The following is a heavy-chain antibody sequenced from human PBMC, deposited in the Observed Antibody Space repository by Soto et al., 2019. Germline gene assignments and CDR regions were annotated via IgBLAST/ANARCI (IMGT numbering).Heavy chain of an antibody. J-gene: IGHJ4*02. D-gene: IGHD6-13*01. V-gene: IGHV5-51*01. Sequence: GESLKISCQGSGYSFTRYWIGWVRQMPGKGLEWMGIIYPGDSDTNYSPSFQGHVTISADKSISTAYLQWSSLKASDTAMYYCARLQAAAGDNDLTFDYWGQGTLVTVSS. CDR1: GYSFTRYW. CDR2: IYPGDSDT. CDR3: ARLQAAAGDNDLTFDY.